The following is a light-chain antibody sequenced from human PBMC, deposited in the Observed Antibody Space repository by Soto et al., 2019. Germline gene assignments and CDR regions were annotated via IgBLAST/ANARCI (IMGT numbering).Light chain of an antibody. Sequence: EIVMTQSPATLSVSPGERATLSCRASQSGSSNLAWYQQKPGQSPRLLIYGASTRATGIPARFSGSGSGTEFTLTISSLQSEDFAIYFCKQYNNWPPDRTFGQGTKVEIK. CDR1: QSGSSN. CDR3: KQYNNWPPDRT. V-gene: IGKV3-15*01. CDR2: GAS. J-gene: IGKJ1*01.